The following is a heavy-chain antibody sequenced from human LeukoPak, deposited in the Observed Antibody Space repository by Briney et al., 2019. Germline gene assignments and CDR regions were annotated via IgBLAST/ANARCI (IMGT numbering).Heavy chain of an antibody. CDR1: GFTFSSYA. D-gene: IGHD3-16*01. CDR3: AKPPTWRYYDYIWGSWDYFDY. CDR2: ISGSGGST. V-gene: IGHV3-23*01. J-gene: IGHJ4*02. Sequence: PGGSLRLSCAASGFTFSSYAMSWVRQAPGKGLEWVSAISGSGGSTYYADSVKGRFTISRDNSKNTLYLQMNSLRAEDTAVYYCAKPPTWRYYDYIWGSWDYFDYWGQGTLVTVSS.